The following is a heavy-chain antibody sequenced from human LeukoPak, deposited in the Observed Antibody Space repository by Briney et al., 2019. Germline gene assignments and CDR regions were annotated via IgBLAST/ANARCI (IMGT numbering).Heavy chain of an antibody. Sequence: GGSLRLSCAASGFTFSSYAMSWVRQAPGKGLEWVSAISGSGGSTYYADSVKGRFTISRDNSKNTLYLQMNSLRAEDTAVYYCAKDSRDGNSYPYFDYWGQGTLVTVSS. D-gene: IGHD5-18*01. CDR3: AKDSRDGNSYPYFDY. CDR2: ISGSGGST. CDR1: GFTFSSYA. V-gene: IGHV3-23*01. J-gene: IGHJ4*02.